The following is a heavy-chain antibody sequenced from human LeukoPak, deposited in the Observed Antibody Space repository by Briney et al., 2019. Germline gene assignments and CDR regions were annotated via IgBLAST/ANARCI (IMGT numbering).Heavy chain of an antibody. D-gene: IGHD6-19*01. J-gene: IGHJ4*02. Sequence: ASETLSLTCTVSGGSISSYYWSWIRQPAGKGLEWIGRIYTSGTTNYKPSLKSRVTMSVDTSKNQFSLKLSSVTTADTAVYYCARQQWGRNFDYWGQGTLVTVSS. CDR3: ARQQWGRNFDY. CDR2: IYTSGTT. V-gene: IGHV4-4*07. CDR1: GGSISSYY.